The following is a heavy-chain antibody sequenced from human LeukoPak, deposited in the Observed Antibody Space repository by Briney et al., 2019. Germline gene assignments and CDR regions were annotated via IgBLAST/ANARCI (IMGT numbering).Heavy chain of an antibody. J-gene: IGHJ4*02. Sequence: GGSLRLSCAASGFTFSSYSMNWVRQAPGKGLEWVSSISSSSSYIYYADSVKGRFTISRDNAKNSLYLQMNSLRAEDTAVYYCANELGGDGLGYWGQGTLVTVSS. CDR3: ANELGGDGLGY. CDR1: GFTFSSYS. CDR2: ISSSSSYI. D-gene: IGHD2-21*02. V-gene: IGHV3-21*01.